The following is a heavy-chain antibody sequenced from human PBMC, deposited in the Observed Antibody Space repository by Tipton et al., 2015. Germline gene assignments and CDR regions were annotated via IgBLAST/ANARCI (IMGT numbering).Heavy chain of an antibody. D-gene: IGHD6-13*01. Sequence: TLSLTCAVYGGSFLGYYWSWIRQPPGKGLEWIGEIIHSGGTTYNPSLKSRVTISVDTPKNQFSLRLSSVTAADTAAYYCARRRTNNSWSYWGQGTLVTVSS. CDR2: IIHSGGT. J-gene: IGHJ4*02. CDR3: ARRRTNNSWSY. V-gene: IGHV4-34*12. CDR1: GGSFLGYY.